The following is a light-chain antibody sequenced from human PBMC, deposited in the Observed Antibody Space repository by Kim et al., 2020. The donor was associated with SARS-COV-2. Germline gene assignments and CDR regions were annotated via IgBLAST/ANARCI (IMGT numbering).Light chain of an antibody. Sequence: QGVTIACSERGCKSGRNTVDWYQQRPGTAPRLLIYGNKQRPSGVPDRFTGCESGTSATLAISGLQSEDEADYYCAAWDDSLNGYVFGTGTKVTVL. CDR3: AAWDDSLNGYV. J-gene: IGLJ1*01. V-gene: IGLV1-44*01. CDR2: GNK. CDR1: GCKSGRNT.